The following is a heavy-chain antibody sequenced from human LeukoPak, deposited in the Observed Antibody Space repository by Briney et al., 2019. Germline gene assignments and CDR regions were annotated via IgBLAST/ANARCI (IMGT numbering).Heavy chain of an antibody. J-gene: IGHJ5*02. Sequence: GESLKISCKGSGYSFTSYWIGWVRHMPGKGLEWMGIIYPGDCDTRYSPSFQGQVTISADKSISTAYLQWSSLKASDTAMYYCARGYCGGDCYLLPNWFDPWGQGTLVTVSS. CDR2: IYPGDCDT. D-gene: IGHD2-21*02. V-gene: IGHV5-51*01. CDR1: GYSFTSYW. CDR3: ARGYCGGDCYLLPNWFDP.